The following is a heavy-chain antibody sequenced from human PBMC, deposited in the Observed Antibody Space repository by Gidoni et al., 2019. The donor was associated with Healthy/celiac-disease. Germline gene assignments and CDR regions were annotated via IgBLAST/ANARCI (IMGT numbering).Heavy chain of an antibody. J-gene: IGHJ4*02. D-gene: IGHD3-10*01. V-gene: IGHV3-48*02. Sequence: EVQLVESGGGLVQPGGSLRLSCTASGYTCSSYSMKWVRQAPGKGMEWVSYISSSSSTIYYADSVKGRFTISRDNAKNSLYLQMNSLRDEDTAVYYCARGRVVNFDYWGQGTLVTVSS. CDR3: ARGRVVNFDY. CDR1: GYTCSSYS. CDR2: ISSSSSTI.